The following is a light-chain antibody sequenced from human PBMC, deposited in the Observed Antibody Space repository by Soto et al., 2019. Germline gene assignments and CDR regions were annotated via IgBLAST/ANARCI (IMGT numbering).Light chain of an antibody. CDR1: QSVSSN. CDR2: GAS. V-gene: IGKV3-15*01. Sequence: ELVMTQSPATLSASPGERATLSCTASQSVSSNLAWYQQKPGQAPRLLIDGASTRATGITARFSGSGSGTEFTLTISSLESENFAVYYCQEYNNWPPMNTFGQGAKLEI. CDR3: QEYNNWPPMNT. J-gene: IGKJ2*01.